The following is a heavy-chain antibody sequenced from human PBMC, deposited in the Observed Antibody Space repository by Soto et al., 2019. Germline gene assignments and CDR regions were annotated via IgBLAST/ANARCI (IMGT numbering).Heavy chain of an antibody. J-gene: IGHJ4*02. CDR1: GYTFTSYY. CDR3: ARVHCSGGNCYSIDY. CDR2: INPSGST. V-gene: IGHV1-46*03. Sequence: ASVKVSCKASGYTFTSYYLHWVRQAPGQGLEWMGIINPSGSTSYAQKVQGRVTMTRDTSTSTVYMELSSLRSEDTAVYYCARVHCSGGNCYSIDYWGQGTPVTVSS. D-gene: IGHD2-15*01.